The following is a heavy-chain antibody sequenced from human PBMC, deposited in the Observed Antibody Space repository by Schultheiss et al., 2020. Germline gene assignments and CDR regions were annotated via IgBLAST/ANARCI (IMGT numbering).Heavy chain of an antibody. CDR2: ISYDGSNK. CDR3: ARHSDFWSGHFDY. CDR1: GFTFSSYA. D-gene: IGHD3-3*01. Sequence: GGSLRLSCAASGFTFSSYAMHWVRQAPGKGLEWVAVISYDGSNKYYADSVKGRFTISRDNSKNTLYLQMNSLRAEDTAVYYCARHSDFWSGHFDYWGQGTLVTVSS. V-gene: IGHV3-30-3*01. J-gene: IGHJ4*02.